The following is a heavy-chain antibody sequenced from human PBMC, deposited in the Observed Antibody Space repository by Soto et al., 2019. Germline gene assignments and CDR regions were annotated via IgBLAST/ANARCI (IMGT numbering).Heavy chain of an antibody. CDR3: AKRGFDY. Sequence: EVQLVESGGGLVQPGRSLRLSCAASGFTFDDYAMHWVRQAPGKGLEWVSGISWNSGSIGYADSVKGRFTISRDNAKNSLYLQMNSLRAEDTALYYCAKRGFDYWGQGTLVTVSS. CDR2: ISWNSGSI. V-gene: IGHV3-9*01. CDR1: GFTFDDYA. J-gene: IGHJ4*02.